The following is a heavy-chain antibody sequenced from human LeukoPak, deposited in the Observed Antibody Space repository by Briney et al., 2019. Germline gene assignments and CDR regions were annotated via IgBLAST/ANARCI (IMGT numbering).Heavy chain of an antibody. Sequence: SETLSLTCAVYGGSFSGYYWSWIRQPPGKGLEWNGEINHSGSTNYNPSLKSRVTISVDTSKNQFSLKLSSVTAADTAVYYCASGSYPFDYWGQGTLVTVSS. J-gene: IGHJ4*02. CDR2: INHSGST. V-gene: IGHV4-34*01. CDR1: GGSFSGYY. CDR3: ASGSYPFDY.